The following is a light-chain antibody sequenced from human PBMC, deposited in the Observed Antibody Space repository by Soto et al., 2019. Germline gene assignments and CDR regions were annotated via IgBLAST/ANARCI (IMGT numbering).Light chain of an antibody. Sequence: EIVLTQSPATLSLSPGERATLSCRASQSVRTSLAWYQQKADQAPRLLIYDSSNRAPGIPARFSGSGSGTDVTLTIGRLEPEDFAVYYCQQRSDWPVTFGPGTKVDNK. V-gene: IGKV3-11*01. CDR1: QSVRTS. CDR2: DSS. J-gene: IGKJ3*01. CDR3: QQRSDWPVT.